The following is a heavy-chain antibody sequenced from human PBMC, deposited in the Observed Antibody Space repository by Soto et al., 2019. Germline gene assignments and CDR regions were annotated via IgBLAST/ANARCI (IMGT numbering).Heavy chain of an antibody. V-gene: IGHV3-11*01. Sequence: GGSLRLSCAASGFTFSDYYMSWIRQAPGKGLEWVSYISSSGSTIYYADSVKGRFTIPRDNAKNSLYLQMNSLRAEDMAVYYCARDNDSSGYYPLVYYGMDVWGQGTTVTVSS. J-gene: IGHJ6*02. CDR2: ISSSGSTI. D-gene: IGHD3-22*01. CDR3: ARDNDSSGYYPLVYYGMDV. CDR1: GFTFSDYY.